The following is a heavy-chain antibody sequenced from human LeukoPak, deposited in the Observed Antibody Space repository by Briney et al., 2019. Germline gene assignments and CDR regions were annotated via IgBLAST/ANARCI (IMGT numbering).Heavy chain of an antibody. V-gene: IGHV3-74*01. CDR2: IKNDGKIT. CDR1: EFTFNNYW. CDR3: AKEGGDLLAFDY. J-gene: IGHJ4*02. Sequence: GGSLRLSCTISEFTFNNYWIHWVRQAPGKGLAWVSRIKNDGKITTYADSVKGRFTISRDNSKNTLYLQMNSLRAEDTAVYYCAKEGGDLLAFDYWGQGTLVTVSS. D-gene: IGHD1-26*01.